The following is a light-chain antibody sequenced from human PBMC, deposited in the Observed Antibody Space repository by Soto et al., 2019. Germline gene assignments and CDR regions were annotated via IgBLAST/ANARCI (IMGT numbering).Light chain of an antibody. J-gene: IGKJ1*01. CDR2: AAS. CDR1: PSVSAY. Sequence: DVLLTQSPSTLTSSLGATATVTCRASPSVSAYLAWYQQKPGQAPKLLVLAASALPRGVPSRFSGSGSGTDFTLTISSLQHEDFANHYCQQNYSTPPWTFGQGTKVDIK. CDR3: QQNYSTPPWT. V-gene: IGKV1-39*01.